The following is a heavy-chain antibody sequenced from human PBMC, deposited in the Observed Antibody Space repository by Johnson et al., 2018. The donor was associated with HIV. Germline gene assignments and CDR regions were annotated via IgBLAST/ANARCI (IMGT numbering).Heavy chain of an antibody. CDR2: IFSGGST. D-gene: IGHD6-19*01. CDR3: ARKQWLEIPSDAFDV. CDR1: GFTVSSNY. J-gene: IGHJ3*01. Sequence: VQLVESGGGLVQPGGSLRLSCAASGFTVSSNYMTWVRQAPGKGLEWVSVIFSGGSTYYADSVKGRFTISRDHSKNTLYLQMNRLRAEDTAVYYCARKQWLEIPSDAFDVWGLGTMVTVSS. V-gene: IGHV3-66*01.